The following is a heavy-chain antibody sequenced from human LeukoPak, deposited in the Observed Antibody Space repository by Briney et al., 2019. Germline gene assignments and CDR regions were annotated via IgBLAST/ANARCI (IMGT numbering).Heavy chain of an antibody. CDR1: GFTFSSYA. CDR3: AKDLVSAAATHYYYYYGMDV. J-gene: IGHJ6*02. D-gene: IGHD2-15*01. CDR2: ISGSGGST. V-gene: IGHV3-23*01. Sequence: GGSLILSCAASGFTFSSYAMSWVRQAPGKGLEWVSAISGSGGSTYYADSVKGRFTISRDNSKNTLYLQMNSLRAEDTAVYYCAKDLVSAAATHYYYYYGMDVWGQGTTVTVSS.